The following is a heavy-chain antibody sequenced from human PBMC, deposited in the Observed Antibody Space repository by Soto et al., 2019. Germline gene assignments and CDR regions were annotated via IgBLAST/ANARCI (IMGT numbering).Heavy chain of an antibody. CDR2: FIPILNSP. J-gene: IGHJ6*02. Sequence: QVQLVQSGAEVKKPGSSVKVSCKASGGTFGSYAITWVRRAPGQGLEWLGGFIPILNSPDYAQKFQARVVITADEITNTAYMELNSLRFDDTAVYYCAREAPYCTSATGPKFYDMDVWGQGTTVTVAS. CDR3: AREAPYCTSATGPKFYDMDV. CDR1: GGTFGSYA. D-gene: IGHD2-2*01. V-gene: IGHV1-69*01.